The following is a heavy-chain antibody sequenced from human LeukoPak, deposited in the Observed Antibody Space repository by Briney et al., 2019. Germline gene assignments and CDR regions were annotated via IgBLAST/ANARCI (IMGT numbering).Heavy chain of an antibody. J-gene: IGHJ4*02. CDR2: IVEDGSET. V-gene: IGHV3-7*01. CDR1: VFTLSRYW. CDR3: ARDPPRRFDL. Sequence: GGPLRLPCATSVFTLSRYWMTCAPQARGKGVEWVASIVEDGSETYYLDSVRGRFTFSRDNAKNSLYLQMNSLRGEDTAVYYCARDPPRRFDLWGQGTLVTVSS.